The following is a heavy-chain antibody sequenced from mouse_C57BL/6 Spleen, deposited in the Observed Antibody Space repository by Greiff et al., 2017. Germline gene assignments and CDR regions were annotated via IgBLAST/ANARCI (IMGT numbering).Heavy chain of an antibody. CDR3: ARDYYEYYYAMDY. Sequence: VQLQQSGPGLVAPSQSLSITCTVSGFSLTSYAISWVRQPPGKGLEWLGVIWTGGGTNYNSARKSRLSISKDNSKSQVFLKMNSLQTDDTARYYCARDYYEYYYAMDYWGQGTSVTVSS. CDR2: IWTGGGT. J-gene: IGHJ4*01. D-gene: IGHD1-1*02. CDR1: GFSLTSYA. V-gene: IGHV2-9-1*01.